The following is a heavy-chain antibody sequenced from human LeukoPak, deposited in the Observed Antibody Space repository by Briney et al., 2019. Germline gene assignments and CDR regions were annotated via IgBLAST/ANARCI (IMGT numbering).Heavy chain of an antibody. CDR2: ISGSGGST. CDR3: AKDVDEGWFDP. CDR1: GFTFSSYA. Sequence: GGSLRLSCAASGFTFSSYAMSWVRQAPGKGLEWVSAISGSGGSTYYADSVKGRFTISWDNSKNTLYLQMSSLRAEDTAVYYCAKDVDEGWFDPWGQGTLVTVSS. V-gene: IGHV3-23*01. J-gene: IGHJ5*02.